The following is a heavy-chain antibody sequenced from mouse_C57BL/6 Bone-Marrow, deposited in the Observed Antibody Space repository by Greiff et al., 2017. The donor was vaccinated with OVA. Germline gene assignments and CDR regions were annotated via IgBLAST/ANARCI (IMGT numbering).Heavy chain of an antibody. V-gene: IGHV1-81*01. CDR1: GYTFTSYG. D-gene: IGHD3-1*01. Sequence: VQLQLSGAELARPGASVKLSCKASGYTFTSYGISWVKQRTGQGLEWIGEIYPRSGNTYYNEKFKGKATLTADKSSSTAYMELRSLTSEDSAVYFCARRAHCYAMDYWGQGTSVTVSS. J-gene: IGHJ4*01. CDR2: IYPRSGNT. CDR3: ARRAHCYAMDY.